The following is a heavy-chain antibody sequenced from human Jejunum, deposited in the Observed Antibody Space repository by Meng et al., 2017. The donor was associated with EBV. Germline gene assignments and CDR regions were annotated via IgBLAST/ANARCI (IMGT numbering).Heavy chain of an antibody. CDR1: GHSISNSNW. Sequence: QVPLQESGPGLAKPSATLSLTCAVSGHSISNSNWWGWSRQPPGKGLEWIGYIYHTGTTYYNPSLKSRVTMSIDTSKNHFSLKLTSVTTMDTAVYYCAKRMPGTGFDYWGQGTLVTVSS. J-gene: IGHJ4*02. D-gene: IGHD1-1*01. CDR2: IYHTGTT. CDR3: AKRMPGTGFDY. V-gene: IGHV4-28*01.